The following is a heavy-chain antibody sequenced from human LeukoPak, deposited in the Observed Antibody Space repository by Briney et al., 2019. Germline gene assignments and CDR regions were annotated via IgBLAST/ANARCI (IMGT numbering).Heavy chain of an antibody. J-gene: IGHJ4*02. CDR3: VKDGGYSGYETFGY. D-gene: IGHD5-12*01. Sequence: GGSLRLSCTASGFTFSSYSMNWVRQAPGKGLEWVSSITGSGGTYYADSVKGRFTISRDNSKNTLYLQMSSLRAEDTAVYYCVKDGGYSGYETFGYWGQGTLVTVSS. CDR1: GFTFSSYS. V-gene: IGHV3-64D*06. CDR2: ITGSGGT.